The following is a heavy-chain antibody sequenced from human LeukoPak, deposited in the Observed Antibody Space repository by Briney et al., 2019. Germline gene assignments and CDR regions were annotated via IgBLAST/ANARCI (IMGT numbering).Heavy chain of an antibody. CDR3: AKLSGVYGEYASYFDY. Sequence: GESLKISCQGSGYTFSTYWNAWVRQMPGKGLEWMGIIYPGDSDIRYSPSFEGQVTISADKSISTAYLQWSSLKASDTAMYYCAKLSGVYGEYASYFDYWGQGTLVTVSS. V-gene: IGHV5-51*01. J-gene: IGHJ4*02. CDR2: IYPGDSDI. D-gene: IGHD4-17*01. CDR1: GYTFSTYW.